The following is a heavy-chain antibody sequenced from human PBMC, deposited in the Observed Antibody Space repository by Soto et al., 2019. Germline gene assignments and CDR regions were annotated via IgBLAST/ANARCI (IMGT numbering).Heavy chain of an antibody. CDR1: GFTFTSSA. CDR3: AAGNYDIIPGGFDP. Sequence: SVKVSFKASGFTFTSSAMQWVRQARGQRLEWIGWIVVGSGNTNYAQKFQERVTITRDISTSTAYMELSSLRSEDTAVYYCAAGNYDIIPGGFDPWGQGTLVTVSS. D-gene: IGHD3-9*01. V-gene: IGHV1-58*02. CDR2: IVVGSGNT. J-gene: IGHJ5*02.